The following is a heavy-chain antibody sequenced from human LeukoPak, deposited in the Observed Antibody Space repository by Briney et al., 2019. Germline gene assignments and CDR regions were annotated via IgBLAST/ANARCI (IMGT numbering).Heavy chain of an antibody. CDR3: AFPAQTKHSSSLNY. D-gene: IGHD6-6*01. V-gene: IGHV1-46*01. CDR2: INPSGGST. CDR1: GYTFTSYY. J-gene: IGHJ4*02. Sequence: ASVKVSCKASGYTFTSYYIHWVREAPGQGLEWMGIINPSGGSTSYAQKFQGRVTMTRDMSTSTVYMELSSLRSEDTAVYYCAFPAQTKHSSSLNYWGQGTLVTVSS.